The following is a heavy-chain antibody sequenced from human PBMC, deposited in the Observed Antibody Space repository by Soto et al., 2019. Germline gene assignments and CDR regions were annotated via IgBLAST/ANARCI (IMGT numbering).Heavy chain of an antibody. CDR2: IYYSGST. CDR3: ASGAITMVRGVTNYYYYGMDV. CDR1: GGSISSSSYY. V-gene: IGHV4-39*01. J-gene: IGHJ6*02. D-gene: IGHD3-10*01. Sequence: SETLSLTCTVSGGSISSSSYYWGWIRQPPGKGLEWIGSIYYSGSTYYNPSLKSRVTISVDTSKNQFSLKLSSVTAADTAVYYCASGAITMVRGVTNYYYYGMDVWGQGTTVTVSS.